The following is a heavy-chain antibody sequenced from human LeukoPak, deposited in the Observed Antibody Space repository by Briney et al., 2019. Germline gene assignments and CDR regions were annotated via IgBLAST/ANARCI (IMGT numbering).Heavy chain of an antibody. CDR3: ARLVVVAATPGYFDY. D-gene: IGHD2-15*01. J-gene: IGHJ4*02. CDR2: ITSSSYT. Sequence: PGGSLRLSCAASVFTFSDYYMSWVRQAPGKGLEWVSYITSSSYTNYADSVKDRFTISRDNAKNSLYLQMNSLRAEDTAIYYCARLVVVAATPGYFDYWGREPWSPSPQ. V-gene: IGHV3-11*06. CDR1: VFTFSDYY.